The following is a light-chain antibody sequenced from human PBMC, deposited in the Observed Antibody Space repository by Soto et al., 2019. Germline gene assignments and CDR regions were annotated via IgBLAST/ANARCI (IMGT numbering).Light chain of an antibody. CDR1: TSNIGSNT. CDR2: NNN. V-gene: IGLV1-44*01. Sequence: QLVLTQPPSASGTPGQRVTISCSGSTSNIGSNTVNWYQHLPGTAPKLLIFNNNQRPSGVPDRFSGSKSVTSASLAISGLQSEDEADYYCASWDDSLNGVVFGGGTKLTVL. J-gene: IGLJ2*01. CDR3: ASWDDSLNGVV.